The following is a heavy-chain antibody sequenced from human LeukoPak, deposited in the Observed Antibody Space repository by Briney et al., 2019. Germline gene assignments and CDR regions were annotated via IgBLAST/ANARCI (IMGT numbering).Heavy chain of an antibody. CDR2: ISSSGSTI. Sequence: GGSLRLSCAASGFTFSDYYMSWIPQAPGKGLEGVSYISSSGSTIYYADSVKGRFTISRDNAKNSLYLQMNSLRAEDTAVYYCARDYYDSSGYPVGVFDIWGQGTMVTVSS. J-gene: IGHJ3*02. CDR1: GFTFSDYY. V-gene: IGHV3-11*04. D-gene: IGHD3-22*01. CDR3: ARDYYDSSGYPVGVFDI.